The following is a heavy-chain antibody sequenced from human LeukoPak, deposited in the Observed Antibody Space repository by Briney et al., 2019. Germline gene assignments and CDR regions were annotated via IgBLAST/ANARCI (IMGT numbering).Heavy chain of an antibody. V-gene: IGHV3-53*04. CDR3: ARGRTRGYYDIV. CDR1: GFTFSESW. Sequence: GGSLRLSCAASGFTFSESWMTWVRQVPGQGLEWVSVIYSGGSTYYADSVKGRFTISRHNSKNTLYLQMNSLRAEDTAVYYCARGRTRGYYDIVGGQGTLVTVSS. CDR2: IYSGGST. D-gene: IGHD3-22*01. J-gene: IGHJ4*02.